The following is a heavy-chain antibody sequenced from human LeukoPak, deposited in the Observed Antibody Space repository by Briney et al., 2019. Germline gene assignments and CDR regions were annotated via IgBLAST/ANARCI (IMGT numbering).Heavy chain of an antibody. V-gene: IGHV3-7*01. D-gene: IGHD2-2*02. J-gene: IGHJ3*02. CDR2: IKPDGSEK. Sequence: GGSLRLSCAASGFTFSSYWMSWVRQAPGKGLEWVAKIKPDGSEKYYVDSVKGRFTISRDNAKNSLYVQMNSLRAEDTAVYYCARRLYCSGTNCYTGPDAFDIWGQGTMVTVSS. CDR1: GFTFSSYW. CDR3: ARRLYCSGTNCYTGPDAFDI.